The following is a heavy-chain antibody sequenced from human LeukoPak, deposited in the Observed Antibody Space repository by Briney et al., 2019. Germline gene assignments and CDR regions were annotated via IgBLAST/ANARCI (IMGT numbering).Heavy chain of an antibody. CDR3: ARGGSYVHY. CDR1: GFTFSSYA. V-gene: IGHV3-48*03. CDR2: INSGGSAI. D-gene: IGHD1-26*01. Sequence: GSLRLSCAASGFTFSSYAMNWVRQAPGKGLEWVSYINSGGSAIYYADSVKGRFTISRDNAKNSLYLQMNSLRADDTAVYYCARGGSYVHYWGQGTLVTVSS. J-gene: IGHJ4*02.